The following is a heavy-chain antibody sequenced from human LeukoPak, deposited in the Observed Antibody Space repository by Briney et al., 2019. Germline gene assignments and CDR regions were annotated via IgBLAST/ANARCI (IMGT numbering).Heavy chain of an antibody. CDR3: VRDANWGLDALDI. J-gene: IGHJ3*02. V-gene: IGHV6-1*01. CDR1: GDSVSFNSDA. CDR2: AYYRSKWLF. Sequence: SQTLSLTCAISGDSVSFNSDAWNWIRQSPSRGLEWLGRAYYRSKWLFDYAVSVKSRLTITPDTPKNQFSLQLNSVTPEDTAVYYCVRDANWGLDALDIWGQGTMVTVSS. D-gene: IGHD7-27*01.